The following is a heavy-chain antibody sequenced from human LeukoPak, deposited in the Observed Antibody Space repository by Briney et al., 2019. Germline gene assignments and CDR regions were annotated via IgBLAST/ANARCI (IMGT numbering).Heavy chain of an antibody. J-gene: IGHJ5*02. D-gene: IGHD6-19*01. Sequence: PGGSLRLSCAASGFTFSSYWMSWVRQAPGKGLEWVANIKQDGSEKDYVDSVKGRFTISRDNANNSLYLQMSSLRVEDTAVYYCARHLMAGTVNWFDPWGQGTLVTVSP. CDR3: ARHLMAGTVNWFDP. V-gene: IGHV3-7*01. CDR1: GFTFSSYW. CDR2: IKQDGSEK.